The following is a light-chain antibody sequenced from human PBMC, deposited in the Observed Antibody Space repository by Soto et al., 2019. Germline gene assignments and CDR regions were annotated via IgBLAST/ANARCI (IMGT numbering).Light chain of an antibody. CDR2: DAS. Sequence: IVLTHSPATLSFSPWQSATLSSRASQSVSSYLAWYQQRPGQAPRLLIYDASNRASGVPAKFSGSGSGTDFTLTISDLEPADFGLYYCQQRLNWPPNFGQGTKV. CDR3: QQRLNWPPN. CDR1: QSVSSY. J-gene: IGKJ1*01. V-gene: IGKV3-11*01.